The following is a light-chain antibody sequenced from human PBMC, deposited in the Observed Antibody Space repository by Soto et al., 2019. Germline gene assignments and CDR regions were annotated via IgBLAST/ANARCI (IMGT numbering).Light chain of an antibody. CDR1: SSDVGSSKL. V-gene: IGLV2-23*01. CDR3: CSFARSSTLYV. J-gene: IGLJ1*01. Sequence: QSALTQPASVSGSPGQWITISCSGTSSDVGSSKLVSWYQQHPGKAPKLIIFEGDRRPSGVSGRFSGSKSGNMASLTISGLQAEDEADYYCCSFARSSTLYVFGTGTKLTVL. CDR2: EGD.